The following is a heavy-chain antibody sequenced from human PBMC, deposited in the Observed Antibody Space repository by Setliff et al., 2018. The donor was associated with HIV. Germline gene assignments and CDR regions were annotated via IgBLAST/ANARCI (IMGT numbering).Heavy chain of an antibody. CDR2: INHSGSA. J-gene: IGHJ4*02. V-gene: IGHV4-34*01. CDR3: ARGRGLVIAARSFDY. Sequence: SETLSLTCGVYGGSFSGYYWNWIRQPPGKGLEWIGEINHSGSANNKPSLKSRVTISVDTSKNQFSLKLSSVTAADTALYYCARGRGLVIAARSFDYWGQGTLVTVSS. D-gene: IGHD6-6*01. CDR1: GGSFSGYY.